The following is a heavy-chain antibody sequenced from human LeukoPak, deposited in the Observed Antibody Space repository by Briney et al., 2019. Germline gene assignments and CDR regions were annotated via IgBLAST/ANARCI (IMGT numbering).Heavy chain of an antibody. CDR1: GYTFTSYD. CDR2: MNPNSGNT. J-gene: IGHJ5*02. D-gene: IGHD3-22*01. CDR3: ARGQEYYYDSSGPNWFDP. Sequence: ASVKVSCKASGYTFTSYDINWVRQATGQGLEWMGWMNPNSGNTGYAQKFQGRVTITRNTSISTAYMELSSLRPEDTAVYYCARGQEYYYDSSGPNWFDPWGQGTLVTVSS. V-gene: IGHV1-8*03.